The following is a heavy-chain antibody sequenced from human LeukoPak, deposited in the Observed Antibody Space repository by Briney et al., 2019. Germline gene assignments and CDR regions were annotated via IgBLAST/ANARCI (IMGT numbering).Heavy chain of an antibody. D-gene: IGHD2-21*01. CDR3: ARLGDYYYYGMDL. Sequence: SETLSLTCAVSGGSISTYYWSWIRQHPMKGLEWIGSIYRSGSTNYNPSLKSRVTISVDTSKNQFSLKLSSVTAADTAVYYCARLGDYYYYGMDLWGQGTTVTVSS. J-gene: IGHJ6*02. CDR1: GGSISTYY. CDR2: IYRSGST. V-gene: IGHV4-59*08.